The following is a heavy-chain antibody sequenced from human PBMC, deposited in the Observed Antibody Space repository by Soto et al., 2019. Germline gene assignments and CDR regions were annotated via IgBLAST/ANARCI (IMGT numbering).Heavy chain of an antibody. J-gene: IGHJ5*02. V-gene: IGHV4-61*01. CDR2: IYYGGST. Sequence: QVQLQESGPRLVKPSETLSLTCTVSGGSVSSGSYYWSWIRQPPGKGLEWLGYIYYGGSTNYNPPRTSRVTISVDTSKNQFALKLSSVTAADTAVYYCARGGIVGPTRFDPWGQGTLVTVSS. CDR1: GGSVSSGSYY. CDR3: ARGGIVGPTRFDP. D-gene: IGHD1-26*01.